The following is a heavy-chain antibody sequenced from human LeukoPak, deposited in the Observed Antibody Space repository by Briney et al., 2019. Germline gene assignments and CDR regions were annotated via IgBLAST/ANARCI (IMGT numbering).Heavy chain of an antibody. D-gene: IGHD1-26*01. CDR2: ISGSGGST. Sequence: GGSLRLSCAASGFTVSSTYMSWVRQAPGKGLEWVSTISGSGGSTYYADSVKGRFTISRDNSKNTLYLQVNSLRADDAAVYYCAKKVGATWLDYWGQGTLVTVSS. CDR3: AKKVGATWLDY. J-gene: IGHJ4*02. CDR1: GFTVSSTY. V-gene: IGHV3-23*01.